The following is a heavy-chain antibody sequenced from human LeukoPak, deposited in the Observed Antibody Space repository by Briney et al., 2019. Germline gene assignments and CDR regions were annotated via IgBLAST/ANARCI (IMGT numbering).Heavy chain of an antibody. J-gene: IGHJ6*02. CDR1: GYTFTSYG. V-gene: IGHV1-18*01. Sequence: ASVKVSCKASGYTFTSYGITWVRQAPGQGLEWMGWISGYNGNANYAQEFQGRVTMTRDTSTSTLYMELSSLRSEDTAVYYCARVWTGATVTSLNYYYYYGMDVWGQGTTVTVSS. CDR3: ARVWTGATVTSLNYYYYYGMDV. D-gene: IGHD4-17*01. CDR2: ISGYNGNA.